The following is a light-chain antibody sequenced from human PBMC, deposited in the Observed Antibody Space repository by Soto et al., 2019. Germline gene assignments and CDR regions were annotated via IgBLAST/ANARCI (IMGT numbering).Light chain of an antibody. CDR1: QSISSSY. J-gene: IGKJ1*01. CDR2: ASS. V-gene: IGKV1-39*01. Sequence: DIQMTQSPSSLSASVGDGVTITCRASQSISSSYLSWYQQKPGKAPKLLIYASSTLQSGVPSRFSGSVSGTNFTLIINNLQPEDFATYYCQQGHGTPPMFGHGTKVEIK. CDR3: QQGHGTPPM.